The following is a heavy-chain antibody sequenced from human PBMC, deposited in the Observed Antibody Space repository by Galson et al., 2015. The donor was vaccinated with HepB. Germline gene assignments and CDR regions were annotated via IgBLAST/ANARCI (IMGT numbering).Heavy chain of an antibody. CDR2: IIPIFATA. D-gene: IGHD3-22*01. CDR3: ASHSSGSSGFYYFDL. J-gene: IGHJ4*02. CDR1: GGAFSRYT. V-gene: IGHV1-69*13. Sequence: SVKVSCKASGGAFSRYTISWVRQAPGQGLEWMGGIIPIFATANYAQKFQGRVTITADESTSTAYMEMSSLRYEDTAVYYCASHSSGSSGFYYFDLWGQGTLVTVSS.